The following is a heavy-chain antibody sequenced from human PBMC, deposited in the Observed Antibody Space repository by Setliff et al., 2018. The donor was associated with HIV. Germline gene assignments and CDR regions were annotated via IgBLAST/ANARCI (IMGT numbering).Heavy chain of an antibody. D-gene: IGHD6-13*01. CDR1: GYTFSNYA. V-gene: IGHV1-3*04. CDR2: INTANANT. CDR3: ARDQGIAAAGSVY. Sequence: ASVKVSCKSSGYTFSNYALHWVRQAPGQRLEWMGWINTANANTKYSQEFQGRVTITRDTSASTAYMELSRLRSDDTAVYYCARDQGIAAAGSVYWGQGTLVTVS. J-gene: IGHJ4*02.